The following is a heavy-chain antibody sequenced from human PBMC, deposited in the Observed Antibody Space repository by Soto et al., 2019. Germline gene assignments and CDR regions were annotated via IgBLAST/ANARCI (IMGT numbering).Heavy chain of an antibody. CDR1: GFTFSNYW. V-gene: IGHV3-74*01. Sequence: EVQLVESGGGLVQPGGSLRLSCAGSGFTFSNYWMHWVRQAPGKGLEWVSRIDHDGPTDYADSVRGRFTISGDNAENTLYLQMNSLGPEDTAVYYCVRDSHGDYWGQGTLVTVSS. CDR2: IDHDGPT. J-gene: IGHJ4*02. CDR3: VRDSHGDY.